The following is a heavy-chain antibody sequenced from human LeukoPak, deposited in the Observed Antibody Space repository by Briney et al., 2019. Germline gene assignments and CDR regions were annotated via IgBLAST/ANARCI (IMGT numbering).Heavy chain of an antibody. V-gene: IGHV4-59*06. D-gene: IGHD3-16*01. J-gene: IGHJ4*02. CDR3: ARRPAGRGKYFDY. CDR1: GGSFSGYY. CDR2: IYYSGST. Sequence: PSETLSLTCAVYGGSFSGYYWSWIRQPPGKGLEWIGYIYYSGSTYYNPSLKSRVTISVDTSKNQFSLKLSSVTAADTAVYYCARRPAGRGKYFDYWGQGTLVTVSS.